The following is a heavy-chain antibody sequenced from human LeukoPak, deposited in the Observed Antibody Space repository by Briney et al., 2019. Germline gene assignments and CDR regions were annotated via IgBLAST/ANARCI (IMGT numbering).Heavy chain of an antibody. J-gene: IGHJ4*02. CDR1: GGSISNSSYY. D-gene: IGHD3-22*01. Sequence: LSLTCTVSGGSISNSSYYWGWIRQSPGKGLEWISYISDRGASIYYADSVKGRFTISRDNAKNSLYLQMNSLRGEDTAVYYCARDSGYCDNINCHHFDYWGQGTLVTVSS. V-gene: IGHV3-11*04. CDR3: ARDSGYCDNINCHHFDY. CDR2: ISDRGASI.